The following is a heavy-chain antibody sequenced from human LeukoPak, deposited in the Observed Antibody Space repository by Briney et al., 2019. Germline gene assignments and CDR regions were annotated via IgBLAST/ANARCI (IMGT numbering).Heavy chain of an antibody. J-gene: IGHJ3*02. CDR2: IIPSFITP. Sequence: SVKVSCKGSRDTFNTFGITWVRQAPGQGLEWRGGIIPSFITPNDAQKFQGRVTITADESTSTAYMELSSLRSEDTAVYYCARDMLPYCAGDCYRPYDAFDIWGQGTMVTVSS. CDR3: ARDMLPYCAGDCYRPYDAFDI. CDR1: RDTFNTFG. D-gene: IGHD2-21*02. V-gene: IGHV1-69*13.